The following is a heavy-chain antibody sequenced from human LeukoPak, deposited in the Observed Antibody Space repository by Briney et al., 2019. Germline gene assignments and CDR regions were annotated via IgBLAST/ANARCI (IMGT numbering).Heavy chain of an antibody. CDR1: EFTFSSYG. D-gene: IGHD3-10*01. CDR2: ISGSGGST. J-gene: IGHJ4*02. CDR3: AKDLSGLLWFGGFDY. Sequence: GGSLRLSCAASEFTFSSYGMSWVRQAPGKGLEWVSAISGSGGSTYYADSVKGRFTISRDSSKNTLYLQMNSLRAEDTAVYYCAKDLSGLLWFGGFDYWGQGTLVTVSS. V-gene: IGHV3-23*01.